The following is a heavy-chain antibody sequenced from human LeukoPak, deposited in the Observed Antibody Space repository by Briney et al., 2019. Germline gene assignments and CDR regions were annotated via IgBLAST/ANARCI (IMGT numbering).Heavy chain of an antibody. V-gene: IGHV1-18*01. CDR2: ISAYNGNT. CDR1: GYTFTSYG. CDR3: AREASSSWYGGYYYYMDV. J-gene: IGHJ6*03. Sequence: ASVKVSCKASGYTFTSYGISWVRQAPGQGLEWMGWISAYNGNTNYAQKLQGRVTMTTDTSTSTAYMELRSLRSDDTAVYYCAREASSSWYGGYYYYMDVWGKGTTVTVSS. D-gene: IGHD6-13*01.